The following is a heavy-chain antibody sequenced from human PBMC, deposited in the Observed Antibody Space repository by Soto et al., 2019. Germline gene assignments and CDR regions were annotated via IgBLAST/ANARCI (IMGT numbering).Heavy chain of an antibody. CDR1: TFTFSDYG. CDR2: ISHDGTNK. D-gene: IGHD2-2*01. V-gene: IGHV3-30*18. Sequence: QVQLVDSGGGVVQPGRSLRLSCAASTFTFSDYGMHWVRQAPGKGLVWVSAISHDGTNKYVAESVKARFTISRDNSTITLHLRIIGAGPEATGLYYCAKPVRYCIRTSCSPEAFDVWGPGTAVTVS. J-gene: IGHJ3*01. CDR3: AKPVRYCIRTSCSPEAFDV.